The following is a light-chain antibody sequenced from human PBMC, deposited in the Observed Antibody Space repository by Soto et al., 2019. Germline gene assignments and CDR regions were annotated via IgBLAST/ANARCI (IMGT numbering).Light chain of an antibody. J-gene: IGKJ1*01. Sequence: EIVLTRSPATLSLYPGERATLSCRASQSVSSYLAWYQQKPGQAPRLLIYDASNRATGIPARFSGSGSGTDFTLTISSLEPEDFAVYYCQQRSNWPPWTFGQGTKVDIK. CDR2: DAS. CDR3: QQRSNWPPWT. V-gene: IGKV3-11*01. CDR1: QSVSSY.